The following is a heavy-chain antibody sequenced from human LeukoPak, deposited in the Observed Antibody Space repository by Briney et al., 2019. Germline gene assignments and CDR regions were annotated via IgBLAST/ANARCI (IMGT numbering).Heavy chain of an antibody. J-gene: IGHJ3*02. V-gene: IGHV3-30*02. CDR3: YPTGAFDI. CDR1: GFTFNNYG. CDR2: IRYNGNNQ. D-gene: IGHD1-14*01. Sequence: GGSLRLSCAASGFTFNNYGMHWVRQAPGKGLEWVAFIRYNGNNQYYADSVKGRFTISRDNSKNTLYLQLNSLRPEDTAVYYCYPTGAFDIWGQGTMVTVSS.